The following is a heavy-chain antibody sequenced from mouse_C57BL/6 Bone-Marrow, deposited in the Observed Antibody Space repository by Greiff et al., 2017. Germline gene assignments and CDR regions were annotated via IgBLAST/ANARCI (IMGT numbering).Heavy chain of an antibody. CDR1: GYTFTSYW. J-gene: IGHJ1*03. CDR2: IYPGSGST. D-gene: IGHD1-1*01. V-gene: IGHV1-55*01. Sequence: QVQLQQPGAELVKPGASVKMSCKASGYTFTSYWITWVKQRPGQGLEWIGDIYPGSGSTNYNEKFKSKATLTVDTSSSTAYMQLSSLTSEDSAVYYCARHPNYYGSYWYFDVWGTGTTVTVSS. CDR3: ARHPNYYGSYWYFDV.